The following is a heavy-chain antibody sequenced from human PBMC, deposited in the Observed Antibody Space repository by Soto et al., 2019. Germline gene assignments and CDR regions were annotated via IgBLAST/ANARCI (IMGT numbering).Heavy chain of an antibody. Sequence: SETQSPTHTVSGGYISRHYGGRSRQPPRKGLEWIGYIYYSGSTNYNPSLKSRVTISVDTSKNQFSLKLSSVTFSYSAAEYCVRDAHDYFDYWGQGTLVTVSP. J-gene: IGHJ4*02. V-gene: IGHV4-59*11. CDR3: VRDAHDYFDY. CDR2: IYYSGST. CDR1: GGYISRHY.